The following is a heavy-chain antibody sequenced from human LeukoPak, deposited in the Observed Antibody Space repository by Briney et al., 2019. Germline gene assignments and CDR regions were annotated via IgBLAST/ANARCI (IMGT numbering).Heavy chain of an antibody. Sequence: GGSLRLSCAAPGFTVSSNYMSWVRQAPGKGLEWVSVIYSGGSTYYADSVKGRFTISRDNSKNTLYLQMNSLRAEDTAVYYCARERRQWLAFDYWGQGTLVTVSS. CDR3: ARERRQWLAFDY. V-gene: IGHV3-53*01. J-gene: IGHJ4*02. D-gene: IGHD6-19*01. CDR2: IYSGGST. CDR1: GFTVSSNY.